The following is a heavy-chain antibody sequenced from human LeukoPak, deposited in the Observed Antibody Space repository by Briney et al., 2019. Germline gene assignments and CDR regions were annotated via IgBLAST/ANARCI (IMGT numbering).Heavy chain of an antibody. J-gene: IGHJ4*02. Sequence: PSETLSLTCTVSGGSISSYYWSWIRQPPGKGLEWIGYIYYSGSTNYNPSLKSRVTISVDTSKNQFSLKLSSVTAADTAVYYCARAEVDYGGQRSPYYFDYWGQGTLVTVSS. CDR1: GGSISSYY. CDR2: IYYSGST. D-gene: IGHD4-23*01. V-gene: IGHV4-59*01. CDR3: ARAEVDYGGQRSPYYFDY.